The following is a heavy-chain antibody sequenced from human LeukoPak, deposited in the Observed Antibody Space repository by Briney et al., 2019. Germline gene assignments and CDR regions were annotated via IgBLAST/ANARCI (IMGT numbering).Heavy chain of an antibody. J-gene: IGHJ4*02. D-gene: IGHD5-18*01. CDR1: GFTFSIND. Sequence: PGGSLRLSCTASGFTFSINDMHWVRQATGKGLEWVSGVGTVGDKYYADSVKGRFIISREDAKNSVHLQMNSLRAGDTAVYYCARGGKTAMADYWGQGTLVTVSS. CDR2: VGTVGDK. CDR3: ARGGKTAMADY. V-gene: IGHV3-13*01.